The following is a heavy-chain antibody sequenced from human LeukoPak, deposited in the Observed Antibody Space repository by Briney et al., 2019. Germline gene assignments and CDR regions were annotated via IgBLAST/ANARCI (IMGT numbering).Heavy chain of an antibody. CDR1: GFTFSSYA. D-gene: IGHD4-17*01. CDR3: AKDQRPYGDPYYFDY. J-gene: IGHJ4*02. Sequence: GGSLRLSCAASGFTFSSYAMSWVRQAPGKGLEWVSAISGSGGSTYYADSVKGRFTISRDNSKNTLYLQMNSLRAEDTAVYYCAKDQRPYGDPYYFDYWGQGTLVTVSS. V-gene: IGHV3-23*01. CDR2: ISGSGGST.